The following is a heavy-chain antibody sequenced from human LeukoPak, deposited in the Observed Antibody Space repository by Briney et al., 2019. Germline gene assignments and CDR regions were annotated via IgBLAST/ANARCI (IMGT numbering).Heavy chain of an antibody. J-gene: IGHJ4*02. D-gene: IGHD2-2*01. Sequence: PSETLSLTCTVSGGSISSGGYYWSWIRQPPGKGLEWIGYIYYSGSTNYNPSLKSRVTISVDTSKNQFSLKLSSVTAADTAVYYCARVVSPVSPEGLPAAIFDYWGQGTLVTVSS. CDR1: GGSISSGGYY. CDR3: ARVVSPVSPEGLPAAIFDY. CDR2: IYYSGST. V-gene: IGHV4-61*08.